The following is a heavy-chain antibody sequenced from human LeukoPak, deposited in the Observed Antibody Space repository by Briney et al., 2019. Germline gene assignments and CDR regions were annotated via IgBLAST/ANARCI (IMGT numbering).Heavy chain of an antibody. D-gene: IGHD2-2*01. J-gene: IGHJ4*02. CDR3: ARSGGYCSSTSCYLFDY. CDR2: IIPIFGTA. V-gene: IGHV1-69*05. Sequence: SVKVSXKASGGTFSSYAISWVRQAPGQGLEWMGRIIPIFGTANYAQKFQGRVTITTDESTSTAYMELSSLRSEDTAVYYCARSGGYCSSTSCYLFDYWGQGTLVTVSS. CDR1: GGTFSSYA.